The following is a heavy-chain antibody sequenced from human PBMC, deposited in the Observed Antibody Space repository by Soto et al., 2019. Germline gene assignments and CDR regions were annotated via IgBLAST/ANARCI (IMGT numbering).Heavy chain of an antibody. CDR2: MNPNSGNT. J-gene: IGHJ5*02. CDR1: GYTFTSYD. D-gene: IGHD3-10*01. Sequence: ASVKVSCKASGYTFTSYDINWVRQATGQGLEWMGWMNPNSGNTGYAQKFQGRVTMTRNTSISTAYMELSSLRSEDTAVYYCARGQLWFGEFSNWFDPWGQGTLVTVS. V-gene: IGHV1-8*01. CDR3: ARGQLWFGEFSNWFDP.